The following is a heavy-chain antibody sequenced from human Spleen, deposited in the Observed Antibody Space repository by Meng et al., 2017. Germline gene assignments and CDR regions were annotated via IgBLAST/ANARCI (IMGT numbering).Heavy chain of an antibody. CDR1: GYTFTSYY. Sequence: ASVKVSCKASGYTFTSYYMHWVRQAPGQGLEWMGITNPIGGSTSYAQKFQGRVTMTRDTSTSTVYMELSSLRSEDTAVYYCARDHGRFYGMGVWGQGTTVTVSS. CDR2: TNPIGGST. CDR3: ARDHGRFYGMGV. J-gene: IGHJ6*02. V-gene: IGHV1-46*01.